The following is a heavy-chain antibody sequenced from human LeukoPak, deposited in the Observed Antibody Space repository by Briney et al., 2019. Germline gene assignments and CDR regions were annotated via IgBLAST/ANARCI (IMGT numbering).Heavy chain of an antibody. CDR3: ARGQTMIVDLNGDGMDV. D-gene: IGHD3-22*01. Sequence: GGSLRLSCAASGFTFSSYSMNWVRQAPGKGLGWVSYISSSSSTIYYADSVKGRFTISRDNAKNSLYLQMNSLRAEDTAVYYCARGQTMIVDLNGDGMDVWGQGTTVTVSS. V-gene: IGHV3-48*04. CDR1: GFTFSSYS. CDR2: ISSSSSTI. J-gene: IGHJ6*02.